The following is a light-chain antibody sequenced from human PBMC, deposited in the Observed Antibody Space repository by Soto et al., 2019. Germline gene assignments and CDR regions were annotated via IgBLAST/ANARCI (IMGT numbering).Light chain of an antibody. J-gene: IGKJ1*01. CDR1: QSVSRN. CDR2: GAS. CDR3: QQYNNWPRT. V-gene: IGKV3-15*01. Sequence: EIIMTPSPATLSVSPGDTATLSCRASQSVSRNLAWYQQKPGQAPRLLIYGASTRATGIPARFSGSGSGTEFTLTISSLQSEDFAVYYCQQYNNWPRTFGQGTKVDIK.